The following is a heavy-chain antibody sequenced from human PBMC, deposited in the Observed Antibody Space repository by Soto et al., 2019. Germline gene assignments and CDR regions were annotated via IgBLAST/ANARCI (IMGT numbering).Heavy chain of an antibody. Sequence: EVQLLESGGGLVQPGGSLRLSCAASGFTFSSYAMSWVRQAPGKGLEWVSAFSGSGGSTYYADSVKGRFTISRDNSKNTLYLQMNSLRAEDTAGYYCAKVIAAAGTGYWFDPWGQGTLVTVSS. D-gene: IGHD6-13*01. CDR1: GFTFSSYA. CDR2: FSGSGGST. J-gene: IGHJ5*02. V-gene: IGHV3-23*01. CDR3: AKVIAAAGTGYWFDP.